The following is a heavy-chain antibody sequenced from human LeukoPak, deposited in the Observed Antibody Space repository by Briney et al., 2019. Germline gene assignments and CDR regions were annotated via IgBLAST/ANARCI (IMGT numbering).Heavy chain of an antibody. Sequence: PGGSLRLSCAASGFTFSSCSMNWVRQAPGKGLEWVSSISSSSSYIYYADSVKGRFTISRDNAKNSLYLQMNSLRAEDTAVYYCARDGYQLLNGMDVWGQGTTVTVSS. J-gene: IGHJ6*02. CDR2: ISSSSSYI. CDR3: ARDGYQLLNGMDV. V-gene: IGHV3-21*01. CDR1: GFTFSSCS. D-gene: IGHD2-2*01.